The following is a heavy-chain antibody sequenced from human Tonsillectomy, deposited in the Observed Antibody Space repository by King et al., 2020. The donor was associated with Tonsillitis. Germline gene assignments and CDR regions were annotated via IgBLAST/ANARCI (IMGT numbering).Heavy chain of an antibody. CDR2: INHSGTT. CDR3: ARQTCSSTSCWFDP. J-gene: IGHJ5*02. V-gene: IGHV4-34*01. CDR1: GESFSEYY. Sequence: VQLQQWGAGLLKPSETLSLTCAVYGESFSEYYWSWIRQPPGKGLEWIGEINHSGTTNYNPSLKSRVTISVDTSKNQFSLKLISVTAADTAVYYCARQTCSSTSCWFDPWGQGTLVIVSS. D-gene: IGHD2-2*01.